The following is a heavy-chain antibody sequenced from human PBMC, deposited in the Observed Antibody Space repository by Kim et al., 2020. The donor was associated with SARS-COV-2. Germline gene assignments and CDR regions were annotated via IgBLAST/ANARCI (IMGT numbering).Heavy chain of an antibody. J-gene: IGHJ5*02. D-gene: IGHD6-13*01. V-gene: IGHV3-11*05. CDR1: GFTFSDYY. Sequence: GGSLRLSCAASGFTFSDYYMSWIRQAPGKGPEWVSYISSSSTFTNYADSVKGRFTTSRDNAKNSLYLQMNSLRAEDTAVYYCARGGAADPPWSWGQGTLVTVSS. CDR3: ARGGAADPPWS. CDR2: ISSSSTFT.